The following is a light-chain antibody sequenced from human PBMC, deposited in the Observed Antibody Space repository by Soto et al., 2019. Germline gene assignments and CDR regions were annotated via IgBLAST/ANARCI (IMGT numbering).Light chain of an antibody. Sequence: QSALTQPASVSGSPGQSITISCTGTSSDVGSYNLVSWYQQHPGKAPKLMIYEGSKRPSGVSNRFSGSKSGNTASLTISGLQAEDEADYYCCSYAGSSIVVFGGGTKADRP. CDR2: EGS. J-gene: IGLJ2*01. CDR1: SSDVGSYNL. CDR3: CSYAGSSIVV. V-gene: IGLV2-23*01.